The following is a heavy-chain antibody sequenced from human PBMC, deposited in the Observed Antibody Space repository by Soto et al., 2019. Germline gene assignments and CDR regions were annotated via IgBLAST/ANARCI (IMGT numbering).Heavy chain of an antibody. CDR1: GYTFTGYY. CDR3: ARTQDYYDSSGPLDY. V-gene: IGHV1-2*02. Sequence: ASVKVSCKASGYTFTGYYMHWVRQAPGQGLEWMGWINPNSGGTNYAQKFQGRVTMTRDTSISTAYMELSRLRPDDTAVYYCARTQDYYDSSGPLDYWGQGTLVTVSS. J-gene: IGHJ4*02. CDR2: INPNSGGT. D-gene: IGHD3-22*01.